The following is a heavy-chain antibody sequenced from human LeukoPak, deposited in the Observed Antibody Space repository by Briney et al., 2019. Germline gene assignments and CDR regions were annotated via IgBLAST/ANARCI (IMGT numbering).Heavy chain of an antibody. D-gene: IGHD5-24*01. CDR1: GFTFSSYS. CDR2: ISSSSSTI. V-gene: IGHV3-48*04. CDR3: ARTKEMASISYFDS. Sequence: GGSLRLSCAASGFTFSSYSMNWVRQAPGKGLEWVSYISSSSSTIYYADSVKGRFTISRDNAKNSLYLQMNSLRAEDTAVYYCARTKEMASISYFDSWGQGTLVTVSS. J-gene: IGHJ4*02.